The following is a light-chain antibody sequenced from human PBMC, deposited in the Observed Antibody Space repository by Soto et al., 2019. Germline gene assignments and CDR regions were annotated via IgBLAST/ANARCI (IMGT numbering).Light chain of an antibody. CDR3: QQYNDHPFT. CDR1: QGIRNS. Sequence: DIQMTQSPSSLSASVGDRVTITCRASQGIRNSLTWFQQKPGKVPKSLIYDASSLQSGVPSRFRGSGSGTDFTLTISSLQPEDFATYYCQQYNDHPFTFGPGTKVDVK. V-gene: IGKV1-16*01. J-gene: IGKJ3*01. CDR2: DAS.